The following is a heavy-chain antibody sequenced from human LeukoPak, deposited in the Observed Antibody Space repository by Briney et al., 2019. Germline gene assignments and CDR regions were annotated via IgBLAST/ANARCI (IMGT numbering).Heavy chain of an antibody. V-gene: IGHV1-2*02. CDR3: ARASPVAYDAFDI. CDR2: INPNSGGT. D-gene: IGHD6-19*01. Sequence: GASVKVSCKASGYTFTGYYMHWVRQAPGQGLEWMGWINPNSGGTNYAQKFQGRVTMTRDTSISTAYMELSRLRSDDTAVYYCARASPVAYDAFDIWGQGTMVTVSS. CDR1: GYTFTGYY. J-gene: IGHJ3*02.